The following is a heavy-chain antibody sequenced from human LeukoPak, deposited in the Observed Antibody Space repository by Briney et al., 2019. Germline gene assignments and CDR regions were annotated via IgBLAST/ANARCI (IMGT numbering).Heavy chain of an antibody. J-gene: IGHJ5*02. CDR1: GYSFTSYW. CDR2: IYPGDSDT. V-gene: IGHV5-51*01. CDR3: ARRNYGDYGEDWFDP. Sequence: GESLKISCKGSGYSFTSYWIGWVRQMPGKGPEWMGIIYPGDSDTRYSPSFQGQVTISADKSISTAYLQWSSLKASDTAMYYCARRNYGDYGEDWFDPWGQGTLVTVSS. D-gene: IGHD4-17*01.